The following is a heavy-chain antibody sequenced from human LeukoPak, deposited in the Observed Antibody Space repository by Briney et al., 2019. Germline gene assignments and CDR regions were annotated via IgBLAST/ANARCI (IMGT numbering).Heavy chain of an antibody. D-gene: IGHD4-11*01. CDR3: ARGATPTVTTFDY. CDR2: INHSGST. J-gene: IGHJ4*02. CDR1: GGSFSGYY. V-gene: IGHV4-34*01. Sequence: SETLSLTCAVYGGSFSGYYWSWIRQPPGKGLEWIGGINHSGSTNYNPSLKSRVTISVDTSKNQFSLKLSSVTAADTAVYYCARGATPTVTTFDYWGQGTLVTVSS.